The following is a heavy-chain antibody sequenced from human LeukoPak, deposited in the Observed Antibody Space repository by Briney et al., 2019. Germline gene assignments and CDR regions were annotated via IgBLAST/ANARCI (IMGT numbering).Heavy chain of an antibody. Sequence: GSLRLSRAASGFTFSDYYMSWIRQAPGKGLEWVSYISSSGSTIYYADSVKGRFTISRDNAKNSLYLQMNSLRAEDTAVYYCARGYCSGGSCYSCFDYWGQGTLVTVSS. CDR3: ARGYCSGGSCYSCFDY. J-gene: IGHJ4*02. V-gene: IGHV3-11*01. CDR2: ISSSGSTI. D-gene: IGHD2-15*01. CDR1: GFTFSDYY.